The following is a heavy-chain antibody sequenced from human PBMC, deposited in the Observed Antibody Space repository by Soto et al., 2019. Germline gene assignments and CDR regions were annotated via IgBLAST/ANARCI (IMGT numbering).Heavy chain of an antibody. V-gene: IGHV4-31*03. CDR2: IYYSGST. CDR1: GGSISSGGYY. D-gene: IGHD5-18*01. Sequence: PSETLSLTCTVSGGSISSGGYYWSWIRQHPGKGLEWIGYIYYSGSTYYNPSLKSRVTISVDTSKNQFSLKLSSVTAADTAMYYCAREGIQLWHSLYYYYGMDVWGQGTTVTVSS. J-gene: IGHJ6*02. CDR3: AREGIQLWHSLYYYYGMDV.